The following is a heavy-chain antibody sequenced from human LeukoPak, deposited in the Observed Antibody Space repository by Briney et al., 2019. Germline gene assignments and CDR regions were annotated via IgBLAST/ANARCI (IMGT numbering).Heavy chain of an antibody. V-gene: IGHV3-21*01. Sequence: GGSLRLSCAASGFTFSSYTMHWIRQAPGKGLEWVSSISGSNSYISYADSVKGRFTVSRDNAKDSLYLQMNSLRAEDTAVYYCARALTTLTYEGYWGQGTLVTVSS. CDR2: ISGSNSYI. D-gene: IGHD1-1*01. J-gene: IGHJ4*02. CDR1: GFTFSSYT. CDR3: ARALTTLTYEGY.